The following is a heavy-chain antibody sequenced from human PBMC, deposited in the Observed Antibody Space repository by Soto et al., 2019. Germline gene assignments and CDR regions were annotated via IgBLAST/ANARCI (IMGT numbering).Heavy chain of an antibody. Sequence: PSETLSLTCAVSGGSLSSSNCWSWVRQPPGKGLEWIGEIYHSGSTNYNPSLKSRVTISVDKSKNQFSLKLSSVTAADTAVYYCARTALYTYYYYGMDVWGQGTTVTVSS. J-gene: IGHJ6*02. CDR1: GGSLSSSNC. D-gene: IGHD3-16*01. CDR2: IYHSGST. CDR3: ARTALYTYYYYGMDV. V-gene: IGHV4-4*02.